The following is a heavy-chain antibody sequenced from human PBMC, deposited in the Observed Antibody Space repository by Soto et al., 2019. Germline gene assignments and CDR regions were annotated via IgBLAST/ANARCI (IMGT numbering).Heavy chain of an antibody. CDR3: ARGVDYYDSSGYFDP. CDR1: GGSISSGGYY. CDR2: IYYSGST. J-gene: IGHJ5*02. Sequence: SETLSLTSPVSGGSISSGGYYWSWIRQHPGKGLEWIGYIYYSGSTYYNPSLKSRVTISVDTSKNQFSLKLSSVTAADTAVYYCARGVDYYDSSGYFDPWGQGTLVTVSS. V-gene: IGHV4-31*03. D-gene: IGHD3-22*01.